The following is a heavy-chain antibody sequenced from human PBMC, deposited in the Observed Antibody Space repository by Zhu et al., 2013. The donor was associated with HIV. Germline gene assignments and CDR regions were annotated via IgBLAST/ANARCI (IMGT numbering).Heavy chain of an antibody. D-gene: IGHD1-26*01. J-gene: IGHJ4*02. Sequence: QVQLVQSGAEVKKPGSSVKVSCKASGGTFSSYAISWVRQAPGQGLEWMGGIIPIFGTANYAQKFQGRVTITADKSTSTAYMELSSLRSEDTAVYYCARDSFRGSGSYWGAFDYWGQGTLVTVSS. CDR3: ARDSFRGSGSYWGAFDY. V-gene: IGHV1-69*06. CDR1: GGTFSSYA. CDR2: IIPIFGTA.